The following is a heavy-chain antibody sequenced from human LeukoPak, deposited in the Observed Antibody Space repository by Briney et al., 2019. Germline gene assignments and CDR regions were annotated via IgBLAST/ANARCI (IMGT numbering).Heavy chain of an antibody. CDR1: GFTVSSNY. CDR2: IYSGGST. V-gene: IGHV3-53*01. J-gene: IGHJ5*02. D-gene: IGHD3-22*01. CDR3: ARDPMRGWFDP. Sequence: PGGSLRLSCAASGFTVSSNYMSWVRQAPGKGLEWVSVIYSGGSTYYADSVKGRFTISRDNSKNTLYLQMNSLRAEDTAVYYCARDPMRGWFDPWGQGTLVTVSS.